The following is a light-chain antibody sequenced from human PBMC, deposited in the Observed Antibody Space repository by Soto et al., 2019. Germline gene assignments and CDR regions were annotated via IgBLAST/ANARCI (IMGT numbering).Light chain of an antibody. J-gene: IGKJ1*01. Sequence: EIVMTQSPATLSVSPGERATISCRASQSVSSNVAWYQQEPGQAPRLLIYGASTRATGIPARFSGSGSGTEYNLTISSLQSEDFAVYYCKQYNNWPPETFGQGTKVEIK. CDR2: GAS. CDR3: KQYNNWPPET. CDR1: QSVSSN. V-gene: IGKV3-15*01.